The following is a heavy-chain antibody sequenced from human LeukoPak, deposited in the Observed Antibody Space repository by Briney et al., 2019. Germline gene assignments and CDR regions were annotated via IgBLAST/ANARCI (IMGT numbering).Heavy chain of an antibody. J-gene: IGHJ4*02. CDR1: GFTFSNYA. Sequence: GGSLRLSCAASGFTFSNYAMTWVRQAPGKGLEWVSVISNVGGRTYYADSVKGRFTISRDTSKNTLYLQMNSLRAEDTAIYYCAKVTYGSGTYGAFDSWGQGTLVTVSS. CDR3: AKVTYGSGTYGAFDS. D-gene: IGHD3-10*01. CDR2: ISNVGGRT. V-gene: IGHV3-23*01.